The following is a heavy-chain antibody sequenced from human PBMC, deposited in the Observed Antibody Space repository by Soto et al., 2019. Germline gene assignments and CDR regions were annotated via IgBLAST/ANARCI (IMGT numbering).Heavy chain of an antibody. V-gene: IGHV3-7*01. CDR1: GFAFSGYW. D-gene: IGHD4-17*01. CDR3: PRATTVDAY. Sequence: EVQLVESGGDLVQPGGSLRLSCAASGFAFSGYWMSWVRQAPGKGLEGVANIKQDGSEKYYVDSVKGRFTISRDNAKTSLYLQMHSWRVEDTVVYYCPRATTVDAYWGPGALVTVSS. CDR2: IKQDGSEK. J-gene: IGHJ4*02.